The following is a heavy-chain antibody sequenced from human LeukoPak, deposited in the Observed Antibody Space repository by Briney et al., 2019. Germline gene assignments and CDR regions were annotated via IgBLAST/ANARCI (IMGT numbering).Heavy chain of an antibody. D-gene: IGHD3-10*01. J-gene: IGHJ6*03. Sequence: SETLSLTCTVSGGSIGSYYWSWIRQPAGKGLEWIGRIYTSGSTNYNPSLKSRVTMSVDTSKNQFSLKLSSVTAADTAVYYCARELVRGVMSYYYYYMDVWGKGTTVTISS. V-gene: IGHV4-4*07. CDR3: ARELVRGVMSYYYYYMDV. CDR1: GGSIGSYY. CDR2: IYTSGST.